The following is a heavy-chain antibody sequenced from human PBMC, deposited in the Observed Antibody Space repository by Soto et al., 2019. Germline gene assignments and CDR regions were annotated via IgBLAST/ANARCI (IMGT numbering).Heavy chain of an antibody. V-gene: IGHV3-30-3*01. CDR1: GFTFSSYA. D-gene: IGHD2-2*01. Sequence: PGGSLRLSCAASGFTFSSYAMHWVRQAPGKGLEWVAVISYDGSNKYYADSVKGRFTISRDNSKNTLYLQMNSLRAEDTAVYYCAGPACGSTSCYFDYWGQGTLVTVSS. CDR3: AGPACGSTSCYFDY. CDR2: ISYDGSNK. J-gene: IGHJ4*02.